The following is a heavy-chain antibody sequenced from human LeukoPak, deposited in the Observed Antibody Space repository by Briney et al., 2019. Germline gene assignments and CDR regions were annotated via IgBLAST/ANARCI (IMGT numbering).Heavy chain of an antibody. CDR3: ATDYYDSSGYYTGTY. CDR2: IKKEGSEK. CDR1: GFTFSGYW. D-gene: IGHD3-22*01. V-gene: IGHV3-7*03. Sequence: GGSLRLSCAASGFTFSGYWMNWVRQAPGKGPEWVANIKKEGSEKYYVDSVKGRFTISRDNAKNSLYLQMNSLRADDTAVYYCATDYYDSSGYYTGTYWGQGTLVTVSS. J-gene: IGHJ4*02.